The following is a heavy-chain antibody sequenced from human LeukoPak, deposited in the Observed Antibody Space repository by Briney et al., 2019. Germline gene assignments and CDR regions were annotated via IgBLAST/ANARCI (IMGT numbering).Heavy chain of an antibody. J-gene: IGHJ4*02. CDR2: ISYDGSNK. D-gene: IGHD1-26*01. CDR1: GFTFSSNA. CDR3: AKGGSYRSGDYFDY. V-gene: IGHV3-30-3*01. Sequence: PGGSLRLPCAASGFTFSSNAMNWVRQAPGKGLEWVAVISYDGSNKDYAESVKGRFTISRDNSRSTLHLQMNSLRGEDTAVYYCAKGGSYRSGDYFDYWGQGTLVTVSS.